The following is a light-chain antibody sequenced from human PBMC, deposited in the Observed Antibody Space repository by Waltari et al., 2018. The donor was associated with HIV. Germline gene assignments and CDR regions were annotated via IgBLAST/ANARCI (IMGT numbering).Light chain of an antibody. Sequence: DIQMTQSPSNLSASVGDTVVSTCRASQSIDNWLAWYQQKPGRAPRLLVSRTSLLESGVSSRFRGSGSGTEFTLTIRSLQPDDIGTYYCQQYSTHYAFGQGTRVE. CDR3: QQYSTHYA. CDR1: QSIDNW. J-gene: IGKJ2*01. V-gene: IGKV1-5*03. CDR2: RTS.